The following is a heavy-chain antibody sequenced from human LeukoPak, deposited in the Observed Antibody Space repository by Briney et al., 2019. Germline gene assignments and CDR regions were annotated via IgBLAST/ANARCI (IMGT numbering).Heavy chain of an antibody. J-gene: IGHJ4*02. CDR2: LYSGGGT. D-gene: IGHD3-22*01. CDR3: AREGIRYYYDSSGYRYDY. CDR1: GFTVSSNY. Sequence: PGGSLRLSCAASGFTVSSNYMSWVRQAPGKGLEWVSVLYSGGGTYYADSVKGRFTISRDNSKNTLYLQMNSLRAEDTAVYYCAREGIRYYYDSSGYRYDYWGQGTLVTVSS. V-gene: IGHV3-53*01.